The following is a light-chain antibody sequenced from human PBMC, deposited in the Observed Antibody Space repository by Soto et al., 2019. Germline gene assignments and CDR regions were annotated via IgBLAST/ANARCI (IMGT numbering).Light chain of an antibody. CDR3: QQYDSCSPT. CDR2: DAS. CDR1: QNISVW. V-gene: IGKV1-5*01. Sequence: DIQMTQSPSTLSASVGDGVTITCRASQNISVWLVWYQQRPGKAPKFLIYDASNLETGVSSRFSGSGSGTEFTLTIRSLQPDDFATYYCQQYDSCSPTFGQGTKLEIK. J-gene: IGKJ2*01.